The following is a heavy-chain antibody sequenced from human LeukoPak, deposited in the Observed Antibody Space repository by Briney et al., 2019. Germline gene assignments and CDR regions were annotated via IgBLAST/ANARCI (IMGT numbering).Heavy chain of an antibody. V-gene: IGHV4-59*01. CDR3: ARERHGHPFDS. CDR1: GGSINSDY. CDR2: IAYNGIP. J-gene: IGHJ4*02. Sequence: SETLSLTCTVSGGSINSDYWTWIRQSPGKGLEWIGYIAYNGIPKYNPSLKSRLTISRDTSKNQFSLNLSSVTAADTAVYYCARERHGHPFDSWGQGTLVTVSS.